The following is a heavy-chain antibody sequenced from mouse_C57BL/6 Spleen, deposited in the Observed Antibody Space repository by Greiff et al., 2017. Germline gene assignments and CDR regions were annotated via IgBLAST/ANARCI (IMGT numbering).Heavy chain of an antibody. CDR3: ARGDYYGSSYGAMDY. CDR2: IWSDGST. CDR1: GFSLTSYG. V-gene: IGHV2-6*03. J-gene: IGHJ4*01. D-gene: IGHD1-1*01. Sequence: VKLMESGPGLVAPSQSLSITCTVSGFSLTSYGVHWVRQPPGKGLEWLVVIWSDGSTTYNSALKSRLSISKDNSKSQVFLKMNRLQTDDTAMYYCARGDYYGSSYGAMDYWGQGTSVTVSS.